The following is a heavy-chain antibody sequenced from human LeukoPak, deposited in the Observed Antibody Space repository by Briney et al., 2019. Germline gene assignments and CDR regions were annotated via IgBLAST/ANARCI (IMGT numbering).Heavy chain of an antibody. CDR2: INHSGST. J-gene: IGHJ6*02. CDR1: GGSFSGYY. Sequence: PSETLSLTCAVYGGSFSGYYWSWIRQPPGKGLEWIGEINHSGSTTYNPSLKSRVTISVDTSRKQFSLTLSSVTAADTAVYFCARHGNGWSRRATPYYYAMDVWGQGTAVTVSS. D-gene: IGHD2-15*01. CDR3: ARHGNGWSRRATPYYYAMDV. V-gene: IGHV4-34*01.